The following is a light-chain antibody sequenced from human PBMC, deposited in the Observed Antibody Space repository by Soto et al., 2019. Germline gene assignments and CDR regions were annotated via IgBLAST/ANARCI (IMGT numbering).Light chain of an antibody. Sequence: EIVLTQSPATLSLSPGERATLSCRASQSVSSYLAWYQQKPGQAPRLLIYDASNRATGIPARFSGSGSGTDFTLTISSREPEDVAVYDCQQRSNWPLTFGGGTKVEIK. J-gene: IGKJ4*01. CDR1: QSVSSY. V-gene: IGKV3-11*01. CDR2: DAS. CDR3: QQRSNWPLT.